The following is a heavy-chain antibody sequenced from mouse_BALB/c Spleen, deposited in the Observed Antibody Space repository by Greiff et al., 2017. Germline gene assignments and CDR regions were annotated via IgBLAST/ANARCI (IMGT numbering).Heavy chain of an antibody. CDR2: ISSGGST. J-gene: IGHJ3*01. V-gene: IGHV5-6-5*01. CDR3: ARGGGYGLFAY. CDR1: GFTFSSYA. Sequence: EVQLVESGGGLVKPGGSLKLSCAASGFTFSSYAMSWVRQTPEKRLEWVASISSGGSTYYPDSVKGRFTISRDNARNILYLQMSSLRSEDTAMYYCARGGGYGLFAYWGQGTLVTVSA. D-gene: IGHD1-2*01.